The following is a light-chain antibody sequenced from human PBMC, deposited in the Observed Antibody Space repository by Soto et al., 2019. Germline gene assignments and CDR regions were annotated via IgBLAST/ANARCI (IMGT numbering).Light chain of an antibody. Sequence: DIQMTQSPASLSASVGDRVTITCRASQSISSYLNWYQQKPGKAPKLLIYDASSLESGVPSRFSGSGSGTEFTLTISSLQPDDFATYYCQQYNSYSWTFCQGTKVDIK. CDR3: QQYNSYSWT. J-gene: IGKJ1*01. CDR2: DAS. CDR1: QSISSY. V-gene: IGKV1-5*01.